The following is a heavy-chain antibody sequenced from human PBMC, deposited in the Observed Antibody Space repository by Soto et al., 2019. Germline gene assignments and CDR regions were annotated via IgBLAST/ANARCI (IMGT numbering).Heavy chain of an antibody. CDR3: AKVGWSPVNAFYN. V-gene: IGHV3-23*01. CDR2: VSPSGTNT. Sequence: QVMESGGDLVQPGGSLRLSCAVSGFTFSSYAMSWVRQAPGKGPEWVSAVSPSGTNTYYADSVKGRFTISRDNSKNTLYLQMTSLRAEDTAVYFCAKVGWSPVNAFYNWGQGTVVTGSS. CDR1: GFTFSSYA. D-gene: IGHD4-17*01. J-gene: IGHJ3*02.